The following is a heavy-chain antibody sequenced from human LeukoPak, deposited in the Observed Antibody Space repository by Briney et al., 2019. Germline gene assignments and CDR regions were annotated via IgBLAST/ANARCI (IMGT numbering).Heavy chain of an antibody. Sequence: TSETLSLTCTVSGGSISSYYWSWIRQPPGEGLEWIGYIYYSGSTNYNPSLKSRVTISVDTSKNQFSLKLSSVTAADTAVYYCAGRGRYSSGWYAYWGQGTLVSVSS. V-gene: IGHV4-59*01. CDR1: GGSISSYY. D-gene: IGHD6-19*01. CDR2: IYYSGST. CDR3: AGRGRYSSGWYAY. J-gene: IGHJ4*02.